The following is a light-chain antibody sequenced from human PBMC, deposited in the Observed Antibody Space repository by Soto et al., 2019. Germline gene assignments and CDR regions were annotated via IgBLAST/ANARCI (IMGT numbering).Light chain of an antibody. CDR2: GAS. Sequence: EIVLTQSPGILSLSPGERATLSCRASQSLNSNYLAWFQQKPGQAPRLLIYGASSRATGFPDRFSGSGSGTDFTLTISRLEPEDFAVYFCQHYGNSLWTFGQGTKVDIK. CDR1: QSLNSNY. V-gene: IGKV3-20*01. J-gene: IGKJ1*01. CDR3: QHYGNSLWT.